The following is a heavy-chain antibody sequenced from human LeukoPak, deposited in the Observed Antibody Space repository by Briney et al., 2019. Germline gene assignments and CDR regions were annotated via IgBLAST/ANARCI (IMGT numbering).Heavy chain of an antibody. CDR3: ARHGGGGESFPRVFDY. J-gene: IGHJ4*02. D-gene: IGHD3-10*01. CDR2: IYYSGST. V-gene: IGHV4-59*08. Sequence: SETLSLTCTASGGSISPYYWSWIRQPPGKGLEWIGYIYYSGSTNYNPSLKSRVTISVDTSKNQCSLKLRSVTAADTAMYYCARHGGGGESFPRVFDYWGRGNLVTVSS. CDR1: GGSISPYY.